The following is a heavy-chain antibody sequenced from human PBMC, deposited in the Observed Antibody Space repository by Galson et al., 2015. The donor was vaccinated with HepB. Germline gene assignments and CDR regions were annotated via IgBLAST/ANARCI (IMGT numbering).Heavy chain of an antibody. CDR2: IYWDDDK. D-gene: IGHD3-22*01. J-gene: IGHJ4*02. V-gene: IGHV2-5*02. CDR1: GFSLSTSGVG. CDR3: AHRALGGYDSSGYYYAYFDY. Sequence: PALVKPTQTLTLTCTFSGFSLSTSGVGVGWIRQPPGKALEWLALIYWDDDKRYSPSLKSRLTITKDTSKNQVVLTMTNMDPVDTATYYCAHRALGGYDSSGYYYAYFDYWGQGTLVTVSS.